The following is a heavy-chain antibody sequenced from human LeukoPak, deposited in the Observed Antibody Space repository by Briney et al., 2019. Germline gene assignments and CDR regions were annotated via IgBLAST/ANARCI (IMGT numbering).Heavy chain of an antibody. V-gene: IGHV4-38-2*02. J-gene: IGHJ4*02. CDR2: IYHSGST. D-gene: IGHD3-22*01. CDR3: ARVGWLLPLYYFDY. CDR1: GYSISSGYY. Sequence: PSETLSLTCTVSGYSISSGYYWGWIRRPPGKGLEWIGSIYHSGSTYYNPSLKSRVTISVDTSKNQFSLKLSSVTAADTAVYYCARVGWLLPLYYFDYWGQGTLVTVSS.